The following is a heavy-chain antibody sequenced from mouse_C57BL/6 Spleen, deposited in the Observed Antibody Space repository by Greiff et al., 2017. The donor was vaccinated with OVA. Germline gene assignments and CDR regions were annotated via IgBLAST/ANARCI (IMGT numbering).Heavy chain of an antibody. J-gene: IGHJ2*01. Sequence: QVQLKESGPELVKPGASVKISCKASGYAFSSSWMNWVKQRPGKGLEWIGRIYPGDGDTNYNGKFKGKATLTADKSSSTAYMQLSSLTSEDSAVYFCARASGRVYYFDYWGQGTTLTVSS. CDR2: IYPGDGDT. D-gene: IGHD6-1*01. V-gene: IGHV1-82*01. CDR1: GYAFSSSW. CDR3: ARASGRVYYFDY.